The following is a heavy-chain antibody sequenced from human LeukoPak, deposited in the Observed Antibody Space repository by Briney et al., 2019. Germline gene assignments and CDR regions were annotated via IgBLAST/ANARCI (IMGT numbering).Heavy chain of an antibody. J-gene: IGHJ4*02. Sequence: GRSLRLSCGASGFTFSSNGMHWVRQAPGKGLEWVAVISYDGSNKYYADSVKGRFTISRDDSKNTLSLQMNSLRTEDTAVYYCAKDLSGSWALDYWGQGTLVTVSS. CDR3: AKDLSGSWALDY. V-gene: IGHV3-30*18. CDR1: GFTFSSNG. CDR2: ISYDGSNK. D-gene: IGHD6-13*01.